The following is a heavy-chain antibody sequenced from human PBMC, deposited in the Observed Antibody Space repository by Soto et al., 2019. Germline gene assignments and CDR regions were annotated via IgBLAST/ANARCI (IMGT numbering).Heavy chain of an antibody. CDR1: GFPFGSYP. CDR2: IDAGSATT. Sequence: EVHLLESGGGLVQSGGSLRLSCAASGFPFGSYPMGWVRQTPGKGLEWVSGIDAGSATTHYADSVQGRFSISRDNSRNTVYLQMTSLRAEDTAVYYCAKDPPLHGDYGRTYYFASWGQGTLVTVSS. CDR3: AKDPPLHGDYGRTYYFAS. V-gene: IGHV3-23*01. D-gene: IGHD4-17*01. J-gene: IGHJ4*02.